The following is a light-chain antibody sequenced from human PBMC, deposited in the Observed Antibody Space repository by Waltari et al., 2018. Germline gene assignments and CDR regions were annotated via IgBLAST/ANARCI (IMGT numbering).Light chain of an antibody. J-gene: IGLJ3*02. V-gene: IGLV1-44*01. CDR1: SSNIGRNR. CDR3: AAWDDSLNGRV. Sequence: QSVLTQPPSASGTPGQGVTVSCSGSSSNIGRNRVSWYQQVPGTAPNLLIHTDNQRPSGVPDRFSGSKSGTSASLAISGLQSEDEAHYYCAAWDDSLNGRVFGGGTKVTVL. CDR2: TDN.